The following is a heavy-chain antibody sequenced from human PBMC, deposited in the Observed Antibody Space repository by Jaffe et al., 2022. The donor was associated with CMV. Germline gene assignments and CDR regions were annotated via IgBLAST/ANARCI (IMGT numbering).Heavy chain of an antibody. CDR1: GFTFGDYA. D-gene: IGHD4-17*01. J-gene: IGHJ4*02. CDR2: IRSKAYGGTT. Sequence: EVQLVESGGGLVQPGRSLRLSCTASGFTFGDYAMSWVRQAPGKGLEWVGFIRSKAYGGTTEYAASVKGRFTISRDDSKSIAYLQMNSLKTEDTAVYYCTLYGDEVEWVFDYWGQGTLVTVSS. V-gene: IGHV3-49*04. CDR3: TLYGDEVEWVFDY.